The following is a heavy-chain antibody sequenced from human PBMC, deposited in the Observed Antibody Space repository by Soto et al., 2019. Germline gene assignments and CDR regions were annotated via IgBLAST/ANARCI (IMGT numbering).Heavy chain of an antibody. Sequence: ASVKVSCKASGGTFSSYAISWVRQAPGQGLEWMGGIIPIFGTANYAQKFQGRVTITADESTSTAYMELSSLRSEDTAVYYCARELTASIEDDYWGQAPLVTVSS. D-gene: IGHD5-18*01. CDR2: IIPIFGTA. CDR3: ARELTASIEDDY. CDR1: GGTFSSYA. J-gene: IGHJ4*02. V-gene: IGHV1-69*13.